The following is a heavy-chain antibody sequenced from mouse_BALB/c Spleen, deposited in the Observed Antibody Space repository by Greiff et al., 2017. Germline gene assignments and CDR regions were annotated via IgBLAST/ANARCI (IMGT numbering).Heavy chain of an antibody. V-gene: IGHV5-9*03. CDR3: ARAGNWGYFDY. CDR1: GFTFSSYA. Sequence: EVKLVESGGGLVKPGGSLKLSCAASGFTFSSYAMSWVRQSPEKRLEWVAEISSGGGNTYYPDSVKGRFTISRDNAKNNLYLQMSSLRSEDTALYYCARAGNWGYFDYWGQGTTLTVSS. D-gene: IGHD4-1*01. CDR2: ISSGGGNT. J-gene: IGHJ2*01.